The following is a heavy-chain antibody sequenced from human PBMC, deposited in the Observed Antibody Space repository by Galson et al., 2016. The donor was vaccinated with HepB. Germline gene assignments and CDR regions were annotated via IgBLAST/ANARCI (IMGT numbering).Heavy chain of an antibody. D-gene: IGHD1-26*01. V-gene: IGHV3-23*01. Sequence: SLRLSSAASGFSISSYAMRWVRQAPGKGLEWASSINVNGETTYYADSVKGRFTISRDNSKSTLYLQMSSLRVQDAAIYFCAGGTAWHHFNFWGQGSLVIVSS. CDR3: AGGTAWHHFNF. CDR2: INVNGETT. CDR1: GFSISSYA. J-gene: IGHJ4*02.